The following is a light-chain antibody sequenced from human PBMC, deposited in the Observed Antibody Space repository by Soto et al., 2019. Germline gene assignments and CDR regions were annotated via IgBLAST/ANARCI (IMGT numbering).Light chain of an antibody. Sequence: DIVMTQTPLSLSVTPGKPASISCKSSQSLLHSNEKTYVYWYLQKPGQPPQLLIYDVSTRLSGVPDRFSGSGSETDFTLNISRVEAEDVGIYYCMHSIQLPWTFGQGTKVEIK. J-gene: IGKJ1*01. CDR3: MHSIQLPWT. CDR1: QSLLHSNEKTY. V-gene: IGKV2D-29*01. CDR2: DVS.